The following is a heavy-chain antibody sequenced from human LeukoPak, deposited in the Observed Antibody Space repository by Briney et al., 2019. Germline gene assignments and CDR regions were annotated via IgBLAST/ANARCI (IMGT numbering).Heavy chain of an antibody. V-gene: IGHV3-48*03. J-gene: IGHJ4*02. Sequence: GGSLRLSCAASGYTFSSYEMNWVRQAPGKGLEWVSYISSSGSAMYYADSMRGRFTISRDNAKNSLYLQMNSLRAEDTAVYYCARDVAPIDYWGQGTLVTVSS. CDR2: ISSSGSAM. CDR3: ARDVAPIDY. CDR1: GYTFSSYE.